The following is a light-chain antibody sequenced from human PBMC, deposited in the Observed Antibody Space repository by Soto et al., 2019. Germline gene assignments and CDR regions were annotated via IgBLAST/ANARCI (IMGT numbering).Light chain of an antibody. CDR3: QEGSNWPPPIT. CDR2: DAS. Sequence: EVVLTQSPATLSLSPGESATLSCRASQSVSTFLAWYQQQPGQAPRLLIYDASKRATGIPARFSGSGSGTDFTLTISSLEPEDFAIYYCQEGSNWPPPITFGQGTRLEVK. V-gene: IGKV3-11*01. CDR1: QSVSTF. J-gene: IGKJ5*01.